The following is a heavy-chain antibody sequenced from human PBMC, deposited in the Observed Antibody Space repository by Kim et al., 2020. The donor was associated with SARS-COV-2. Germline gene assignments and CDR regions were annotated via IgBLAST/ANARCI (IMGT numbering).Heavy chain of an antibody. CDR2: ISVNNGNT. J-gene: IGHJ4*02. CDR1: GYSFTNSG. Sequence: ASVKVSCEASGYSFTNSGITWVRQAPGQGLEWMGWISVNNGNTMYTQKLQGRVTMTADTSTSTAYMELRSLRPDDTAVYYCARVSHNPPETPLAFAYWGQGTLVTVSS. D-gene: IGHD3-16*01. CDR3: ARVSHNPPETPLAFAY. V-gene: IGHV1-18*01.